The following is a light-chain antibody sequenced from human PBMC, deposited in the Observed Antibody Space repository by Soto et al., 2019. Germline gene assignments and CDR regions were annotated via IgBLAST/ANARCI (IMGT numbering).Light chain of an antibody. V-gene: IGKV2D-29*02. Sequence: DVVMTQTPLSLSVAPGQPASISCKSSQSLLHITGETFLFWYLQKPGQSPQLLIYEVSTRVSGVPDRFSGSGSGTDFTLEISRVETDDVGIYYCXQSTQLPPTFGQGTRLDIK. CDR2: EVS. CDR3: XQSTQLPPT. CDR1: QSLLHITGETF. J-gene: IGKJ5*01.